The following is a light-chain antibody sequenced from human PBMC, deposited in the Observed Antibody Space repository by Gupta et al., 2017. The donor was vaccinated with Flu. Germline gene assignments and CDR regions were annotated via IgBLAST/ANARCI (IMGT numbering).Light chain of an antibody. V-gene: IGLV1-36*01. CDR2: FDD. CDR1: SSNIGNNL. CDR3: AAWDDSLNGWV. J-gene: IGLJ3*02. Sequence: QSVLTQPPSVSGAPRQRVTISCSGSSSNIGNNLVNWYQQFPGMAPRLVLYFDDVVPSGVSDRFSGSKSGTSASLAIXGXQSDDDXVYYCAAWDDSLNGWVFGGGTKLTVL.